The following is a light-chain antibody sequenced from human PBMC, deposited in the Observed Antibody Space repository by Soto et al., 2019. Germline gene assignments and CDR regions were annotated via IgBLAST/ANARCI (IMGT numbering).Light chain of an antibody. CDR3: QQVISYPPG. J-gene: IGKJ3*01. CDR2: AAS. CDR1: QGISTF. V-gene: IGKV1-9*01. Sequence: DIQLTQSPSFLSASVGDRVTITCRASQGISTFLAWYQQRPGKAPKILIYAASTLQSGVPSRFSGSGSGTEFTLTISSRQPEDFATYYCQQVISYPPGFGPGTKVDIK.